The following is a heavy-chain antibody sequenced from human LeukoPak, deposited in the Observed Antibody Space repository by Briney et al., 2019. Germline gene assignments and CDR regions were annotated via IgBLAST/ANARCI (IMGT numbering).Heavy chain of an antibody. CDR2: INSDGSSP. Sequence: GGSLRLSCAASGFTFSSYWMHWVRQAPGKGLVWVSRINSDGSSPSYADSVKGRFTTSRDNAKNTLYLQMNSLRAEDTAVYYCARGNGAWSNWYFDLWGRGTLVTVSS. V-gene: IGHV3-74*01. CDR3: ARGNGAWSNWYFDL. D-gene: IGHD6-19*01. J-gene: IGHJ2*01. CDR1: GFTFSSYW.